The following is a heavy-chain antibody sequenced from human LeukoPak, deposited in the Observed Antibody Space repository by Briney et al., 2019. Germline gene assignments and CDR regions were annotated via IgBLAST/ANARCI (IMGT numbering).Heavy chain of an antibody. V-gene: IGHV3-30-3*01. CDR3: ARGLGVVTAVYFDY. CDR2: ISYDGSNK. J-gene: IGHJ4*02. CDR1: GVTFSSYA. Sequence: PGRSLRLSCAVTGVTFSSYAMHWVRQAPGKGLEWVAVISYDGSNKYYADSVKGRFTISRDNSKNTLYLQMNSLRAEDTAVYYCARGLGVVTAVYFDYWGQGTLVTVSS. D-gene: IGHD2-21*02.